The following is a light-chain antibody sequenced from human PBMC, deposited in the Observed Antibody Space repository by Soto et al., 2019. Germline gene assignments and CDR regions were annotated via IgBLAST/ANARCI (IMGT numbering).Light chain of an antibody. CDR2: DAS. CDR3: QHYADLPLT. V-gene: IGKV1-33*01. J-gene: IGKJ4*01. Sequence: DIQMTQSPSSLSASVGDRVTITCQASQDISNSVNWYQQKPGKAPKLLIFDASTVETWVPSRFSGGGSGTYFTFTINSLQPEDIAAYYCQHYADLPLTFGGGTKVEIK. CDR1: QDISNS.